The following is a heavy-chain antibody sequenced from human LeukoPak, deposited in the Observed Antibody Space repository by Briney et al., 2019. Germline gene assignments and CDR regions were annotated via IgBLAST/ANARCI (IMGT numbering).Heavy chain of an antibody. V-gene: IGHV3-66*01. CDR1: GFTVSSNY. J-gene: IGHJ4*02. Sequence: GGSLRLSCAASGFTVSSNYMSWVRQAPGKGLEWVSVIYSGGSTYYADSVKGRFTISRDDSKNTAYLQMNSLKTEDTAVYYCTSSRTFNYYGSGSSLKDYWGQGTLVTVSS. CDR3: TSSRTFNYYGSGSSLKDY. D-gene: IGHD3-10*01. CDR2: IYSGGST.